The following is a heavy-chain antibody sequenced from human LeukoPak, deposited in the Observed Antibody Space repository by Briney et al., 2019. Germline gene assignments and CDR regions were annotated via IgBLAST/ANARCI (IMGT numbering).Heavy chain of an antibody. D-gene: IGHD6-13*01. J-gene: IGHJ4*02. V-gene: IGHV4-61*02. CDR1: GGSISSGSYY. CDR2: IYTSGST. CDR3: ARAGIAAAGTNFDY. Sequence: SETLSLTCTVSGGSISSGSYYWSWIRQPAGKGLEWIGRIYTSGSTNYNPSLKSRVTISVDTSKNQFPLKLSSVTAADTAVYYCARAGIAAAGTNFDYWGQGTLVTVSS.